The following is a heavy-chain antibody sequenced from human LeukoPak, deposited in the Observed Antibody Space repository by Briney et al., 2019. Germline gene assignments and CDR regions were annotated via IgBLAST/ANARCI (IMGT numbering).Heavy chain of an antibody. Sequence: PGGSLRLSCAASGFTFSSYGMHWVRQAPGKGLEWVAVISYDGSNKYYADSVKGRFTISRDNAKNSLFLQMNTLRAEDTAVYYCARAVAPAAIEEAFGFWGQGTLVSVSS. CDR2: ISYDGSNK. V-gene: IGHV3-30*03. D-gene: IGHD2-2*02. J-gene: IGHJ3*01. CDR3: ARAVAPAAIEEAFGF. CDR1: GFTFSSYG.